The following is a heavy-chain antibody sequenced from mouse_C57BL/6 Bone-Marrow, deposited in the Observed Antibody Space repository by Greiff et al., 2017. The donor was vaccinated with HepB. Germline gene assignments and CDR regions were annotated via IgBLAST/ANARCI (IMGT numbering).Heavy chain of an antibody. CDR2: IRLKSDNYAT. J-gene: IGHJ2*01. CDR1: GFTFSNYW. Sequence: EVKLMESGGGLVQPGGSMKLSCVASGFTFSNYWMNWVRQSPEKGLEWVAQIRLKSDNYATHYAESVKGRFTISSDDSKSSVYLQMNNLRAEDTGIYYCTGGLYWGQGTTLTVSS. V-gene: IGHV6-3*01. CDR3: TGGLY.